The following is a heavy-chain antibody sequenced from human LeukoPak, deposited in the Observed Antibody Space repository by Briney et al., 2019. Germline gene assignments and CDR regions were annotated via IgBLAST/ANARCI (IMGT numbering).Heavy chain of an antibody. Sequence: PGGSLRLSCAASGFTFSSYAMHWVRQAPGKGLEWVAVISSDGSNKYYADSVKGRFTISRDNSKNTLYLQMNSLRAEDTAVYYCARDTLLFPTYYDLWRRIDYWGQGTLVTVSS. CDR3: ARDTLLFPTYYDLWRRIDY. J-gene: IGHJ4*02. D-gene: IGHD3-3*01. CDR1: GFTFSSYA. V-gene: IGHV3-30-3*01. CDR2: ISSDGSNK.